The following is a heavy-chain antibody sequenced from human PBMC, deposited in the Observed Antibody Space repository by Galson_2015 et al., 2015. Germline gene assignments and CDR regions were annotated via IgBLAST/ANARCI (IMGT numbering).Heavy chain of an antibody. V-gene: IGHV3-33*01. CDR3: ARPSHYDFWSGYSN. Sequence: SLRLSCAASGFTFSSYGMHWVRQAPGKGLEWVAIIWYDGSNKYYADSVKGRFTISSDNSKNTLYLQMNSLRAEDTALYYCARPSHYDFWSGYSNWGQGTLVTVSS. CDR2: IWYDGSNK. CDR1: GFTFSSYG. J-gene: IGHJ4*02. D-gene: IGHD3-3*01.